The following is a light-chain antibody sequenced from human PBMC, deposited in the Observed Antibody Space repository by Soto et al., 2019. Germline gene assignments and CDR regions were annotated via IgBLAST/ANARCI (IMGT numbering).Light chain of an antibody. CDR1: QSVSSN. J-gene: IGKJ2*01. CDR2: GAS. Sequence: EIVITQSPATLSVSPGERATLSCRASQSVSSNLAWYQQKPGQAPRLLIYGASTRATGIPARFSGSGSGTEFTLTISSLQSEDFAVYYCQQYNKWPPRTFGQGTKLEIK. CDR3: QQYNKWPPRT. V-gene: IGKV3-15*01.